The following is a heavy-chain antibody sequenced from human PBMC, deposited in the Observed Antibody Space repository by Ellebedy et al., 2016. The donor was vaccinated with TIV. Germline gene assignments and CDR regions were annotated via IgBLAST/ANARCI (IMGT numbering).Heavy chain of an antibody. D-gene: IGHD4-23*01. Sequence: SETLSLXXAVSGASIRSGGDSWNWVRQAPGKGLEWIAYIYPTGSAFYNPSLRSRVVISLDKSRNIFSLQLHSVTAADTAVYYCARQTGNYGGYRSPGPYYYWVDPWGQGLLVTVSS. CDR1: GASIRSGGDS. CDR3: ARQTGNYGGYRSPGPYYYWVDP. V-gene: IGHV4-30-2*01. J-gene: IGHJ5*02. CDR2: IYPTGSA.